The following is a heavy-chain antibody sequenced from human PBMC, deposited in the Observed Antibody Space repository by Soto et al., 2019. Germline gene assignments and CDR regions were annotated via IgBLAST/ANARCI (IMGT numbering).Heavy chain of an antibody. V-gene: IGHV4-59*01. CDR2: IYYSGRT. D-gene: IGHD3-16*01. J-gene: IGHJ4*02. CDR1: GGSISDYQ. Sequence: QVQLQESGPGLVKPSETLSLTCSISGGSISDYQWNWIRQPPGKGLERIGYIYYSGRTNYNPSHTSRRTISPETSARQFSLRLRSVSAAETAVYYGARMGGLWEISAYVDYWGQGALVTVSS. CDR3: ARMGGLWEISAYVDY.